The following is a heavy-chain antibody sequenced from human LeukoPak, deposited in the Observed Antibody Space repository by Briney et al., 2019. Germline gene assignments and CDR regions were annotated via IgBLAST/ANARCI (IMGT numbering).Heavy chain of an antibody. CDR1: GFTFSSYS. J-gene: IGHJ3*02. CDR2: ISSSSSYI. V-gene: IGHV3-21*01. CDR3: ARDIYDYVWGSYRSPTDAFDI. D-gene: IGHD3-16*02. Sequence: GGSLRLSCAASGFTFSSYSMNWVRQAPGKGLEWVSSISSSSSYIYYADSVKGRFTISRDNAKNSLYLQMNSLRAEDTAVYYCARDIYDYVWGSYRSPTDAFDIWDQGTMVTVSS.